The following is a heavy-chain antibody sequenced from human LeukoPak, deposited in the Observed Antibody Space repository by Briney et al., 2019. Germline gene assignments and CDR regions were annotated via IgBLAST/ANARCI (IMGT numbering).Heavy chain of an antibody. J-gene: IGHJ4*02. Sequence: GGSLRLSCAVSGFTFSSYGMSWVRQAPGKGLEWVSAISGSGGSTYYADSVKGRFTISRDNAKNSLYLQMNSLRAEDTAVYYCARDNRVLISSSTNFDYWGQGTLVTVSS. V-gene: IGHV3-23*01. D-gene: IGHD6-6*01. CDR1: GFTFSSYG. CDR3: ARDNRVLISSSTNFDY. CDR2: ISGSGGST.